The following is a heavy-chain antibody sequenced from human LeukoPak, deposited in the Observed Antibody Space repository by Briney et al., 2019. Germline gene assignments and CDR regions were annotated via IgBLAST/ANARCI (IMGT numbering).Heavy chain of an antibody. CDR2: ISSTSSYI. D-gene: IGHD6-19*01. J-gene: IGHJ4*02. CDR3: ASSRGIAVAGPSFDY. CDR1: GFTFSTYS. Sequence: NPGGSLRLSCAASGFTFSTYSMNWVRQAPGKGLEWVSSISSTSSYIYYADSVKGRFTISRDNAKNSLYLQMNSLRAEDTAVYYCASSRGIAVAGPSFDYWGQGTLVTVSS. V-gene: IGHV3-21*01.